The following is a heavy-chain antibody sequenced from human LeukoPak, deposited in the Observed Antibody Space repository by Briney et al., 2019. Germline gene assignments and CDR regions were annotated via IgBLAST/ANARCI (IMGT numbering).Heavy chain of an antibody. V-gene: IGHV3-23*01. J-gene: IGHJ4*02. CDR2: ISGSGGST. CDR3: AKGGQWLVLDY. CDR1: GFTFSTYG. D-gene: IGHD6-19*01. Sequence: GGSLRLSCVASGFTFSTYGMSWVRQAPGKGLEWVSAISGSGGSTYYADSVKGRFTISRDNSKNTLYLQMNSLRAEDTAVYYCAKGGQWLVLDYWGQGTLVTVSS.